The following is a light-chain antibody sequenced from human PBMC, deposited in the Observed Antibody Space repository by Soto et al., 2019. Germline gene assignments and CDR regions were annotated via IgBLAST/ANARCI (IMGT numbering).Light chain of an antibody. Sequence: QSALTQPASVSGSTGQSITISCTRTSSDVGGYNYVSWYQQHPGKAPKLIIYEVSNRPSGVSNRFSGSKSGNTASLTISGLQAEDEADYYCNSYTSKSTGVFGTGTKVTVL. J-gene: IGLJ1*01. CDR3: NSYTSKSTGV. CDR1: SSDVGGYNY. CDR2: EVS. V-gene: IGLV2-14*01.